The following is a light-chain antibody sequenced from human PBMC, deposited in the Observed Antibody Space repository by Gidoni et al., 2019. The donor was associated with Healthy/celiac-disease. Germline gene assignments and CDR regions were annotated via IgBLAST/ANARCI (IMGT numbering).Light chain of an antibody. Sequence: EIVLTKSPGTLSLSPGERATLSCRASQSVSSSYLAWYQQKPGQAPRLLIYGASSRATGIPDRFSGSGSGTGFTLTISRFEPEDFAVYFCQPYGSSPNTFGQGTKVEI. CDR2: GAS. CDR1: QSVSSSY. CDR3: QPYGSSPNT. J-gene: IGKJ1*01. V-gene: IGKV3-20*01.